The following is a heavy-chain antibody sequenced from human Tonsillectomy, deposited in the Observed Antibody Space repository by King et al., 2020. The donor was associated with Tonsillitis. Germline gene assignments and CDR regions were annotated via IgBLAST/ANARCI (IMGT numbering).Heavy chain of an antibody. D-gene: IGHD3-22*01. Sequence: VQLVESGGGLVQPGGSLRLSCAASGFTVSSYAMSWVRQAPGKGLEWVSSFSGSGGSTYYADSVKGRFTISRDNSKNTLYLQMNSLRAEDTAVYYCAKPGGYYYDSSGFSRDYYYGMDVCGQGTTVTVSS. V-gene: IGHV3-23*04. CDR1: GFTVSSYA. CDR3: AKPGGYYYDSSGFSRDYYYGMDV. J-gene: IGHJ6*02. CDR2: FSGSGGST.